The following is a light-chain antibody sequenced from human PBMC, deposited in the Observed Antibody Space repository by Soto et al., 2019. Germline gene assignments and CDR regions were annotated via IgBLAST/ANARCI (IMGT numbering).Light chain of an antibody. CDR2: LNSDGSH. CDR3: QTWGTGIWV. Sequence: QSVLTQSPSASASLGASVKLTCTLSSGHSSYAIAWHQQQPEKGPRYLMKLNSDGSHNKGDGIPDRFSGSSSGAERYLTIASLQSEDEADYYCQTWGTGIWVFGGGTKLTVL. CDR1: SGHSSYA. J-gene: IGLJ3*02. V-gene: IGLV4-69*01.